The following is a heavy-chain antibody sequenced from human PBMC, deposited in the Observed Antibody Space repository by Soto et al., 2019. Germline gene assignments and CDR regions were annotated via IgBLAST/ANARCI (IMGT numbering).Heavy chain of an antibody. V-gene: IGHV3-13*01. CDR1: GFTFSSYD. D-gene: IGHD1-7*01. CDR3: ARASEGWNYVGPIDY. Sequence: GGSLRLSCAASGFTFSSYDMHWVRQATGKGLEWVSAIGTAGDTYYPGSVKGRFTISRENAKNSLYLQMNSLRAEDTAVYYCARASEGWNYVGPIDYWGQGTLVTVSS. CDR2: IGTAGDT. J-gene: IGHJ4*02.